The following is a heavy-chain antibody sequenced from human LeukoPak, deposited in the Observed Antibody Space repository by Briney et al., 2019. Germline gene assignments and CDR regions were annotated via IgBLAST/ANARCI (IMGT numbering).Heavy chain of an antibody. V-gene: IGHV1-69*05. D-gene: IGHD3-22*01. CDR3: ARGGYPTDDAFDI. CDR2: IIPIFGTA. J-gene: IGHJ3*02. CDR1: GGTFSSYA. Sequence: SVKVSCRASGGTFSSYAISWVRQAPGKGLEWMGRIIPIFGTANYAQKFQGRVTITTDESTSTAYMELSSLRSEDTAVYYCARGGYPTDDAFDIWGQGTMVTVSS.